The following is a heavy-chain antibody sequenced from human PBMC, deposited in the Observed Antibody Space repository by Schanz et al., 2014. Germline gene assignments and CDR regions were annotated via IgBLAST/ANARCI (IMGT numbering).Heavy chain of an antibody. CDR2: ISSSGTTI. D-gene: IGHD5-12*01. CDR1: GFAFSSYS. V-gene: IGHV3-48*01. J-gene: IGHJ4*02. Sequence: EGQLAESGGGLVQPGGSLRLSCTASGFAFSSYSMNWVRQAPGKGLEWVSYISSSGTTIYYADSVEGRFTISRDNSRNTLYLQMNSLRTEDTAVYYCASPSGYSDYGTYFDFWGQGTLVTVSS. CDR3: ASPSGYSDYGTYFDF.